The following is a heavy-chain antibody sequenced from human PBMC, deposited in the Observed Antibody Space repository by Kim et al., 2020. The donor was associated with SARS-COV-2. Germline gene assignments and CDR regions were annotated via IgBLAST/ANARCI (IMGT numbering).Heavy chain of an antibody. CDR1: GGSISSSSYY. V-gene: IGHV4-39*01. D-gene: IGHD1-26*01. CDR3: ARLGWELKDFDY. J-gene: IGHJ4*02. Sequence: SETLSLTRTVSGGSISSSSYYWGWIRQPPGKGLEWIGSIYYSGSTYYNPSLKSRVTISVDTSKNQFSLKLSSVTAADTAVYYCARLGWELKDFDYWGQGT. CDR2: IYYSGST.